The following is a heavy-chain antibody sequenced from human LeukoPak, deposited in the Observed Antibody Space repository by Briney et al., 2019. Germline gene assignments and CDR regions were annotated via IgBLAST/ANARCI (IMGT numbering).Heavy chain of an antibody. CDR1: GGSISSSSYY. Sequence: SETLSLTCTVSGGSISSSSYYWGWIRQPPGKGLEWIGSIYYSGSTYYNPSLKSRVTISVDTSKNQFSLKLSSVAAADSAVYYCAGDAGPGYSYGQFTYGGQGTLVTVSS. CDR3: AGDAGPGYSYGQFTY. D-gene: IGHD5-12*01. J-gene: IGHJ4*02. V-gene: IGHV4-39*02. CDR2: IYYSGST.